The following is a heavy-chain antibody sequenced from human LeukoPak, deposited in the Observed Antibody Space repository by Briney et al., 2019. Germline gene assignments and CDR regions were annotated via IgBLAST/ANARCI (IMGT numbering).Heavy chain of an antibody. CDR3: ARATFGYCSSTSCPGYMDV. V-gene: IGHV1-3*01. D-gene: IGHD2-2*01. Sequence: ASVKVSCKASGYTFTSYAMHWVRQAPGQRLEWMGWINAGNGNTKYSQKFQGRVTITRDTSASTAYMELSSLRSEDTAVYYCARATFGYCSSTSCPGYMDVWGKGTTVTVSS. CDR1: GYTFTSYA. CDR2: INAGNGNT. J-gene: IGHJ6*03.